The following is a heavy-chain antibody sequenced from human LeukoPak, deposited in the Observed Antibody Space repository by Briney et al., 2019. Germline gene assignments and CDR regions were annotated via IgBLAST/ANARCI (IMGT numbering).Heavy chain of an antibody. CDR2: ISSSSSYI. CDR1: GFTFSSYS. V-gene: IGHV3-21*01. Sequence: PGGSLRLSCAASGFTFSSYSMNWVRQAPGKGLEWVSSISSSSSYIDYADSVKGRFTISRDNAKNSLYLQMNSLRAEDTAVYYCAREGIQLWLRDYWGQGTLVTVSS. CDR3: AREGIQLWLRDY. D-gene: IGHD5-18*01. J-gene: IGHJ4*02.